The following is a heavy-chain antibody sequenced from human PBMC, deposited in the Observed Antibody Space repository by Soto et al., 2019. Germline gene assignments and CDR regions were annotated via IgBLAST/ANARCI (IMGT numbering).Heavy chain of an antibody. J-gene: IGHJ4*02. CDR1: GDSITSNSYC. CDR3: ARHFSVDYFDY. CDR2: IYYSGTT. Sequence: SETLSLTWTVSGDSITSNSYCWAWIRQPPGKGLEWIGSIYYSGTTYHNPSLKSRVTISVDRSKNQFSLKLSSVTAATTAVYYCARHFSVDYFDYWGQGALVTVSS. V-gene: IGHV4-39*01.